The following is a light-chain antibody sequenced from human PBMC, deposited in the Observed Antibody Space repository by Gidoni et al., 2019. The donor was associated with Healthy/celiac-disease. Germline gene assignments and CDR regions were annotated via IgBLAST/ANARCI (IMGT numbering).Light chain of an antibody. J-gene: IGLJ2*01. V-gene: IGLV3-25*02. CDR1: ALPKQY. Sequence: SSELPQPPSVSVSPGQTARITCSGDALPKQYAYWYQQKPGQAPVLVIYKDSERPSGIPERFSGSSSGTTVTLTISGVQAEDEADYYCQSADSSGTYVVFGGGTKLTVI. CDR3: QSADSSGTYVV. CDR2: KDS.